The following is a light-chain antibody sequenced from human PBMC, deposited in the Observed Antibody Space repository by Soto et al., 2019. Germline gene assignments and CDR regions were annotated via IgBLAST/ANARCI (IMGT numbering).Light chain of an antibody. CDR3: SSYTSNITPYV. J-gene: IGLJ1*01. Sequence: QSALTQPASMSGSPGQSITISCTGTSSDVGYYNFVSWYQQRPGKAPKLMIYDVTNRPSGVSSRFSGSKSGNTASLTISGLQAEDEADYYCSSYTSNITPYVFGTGT. V-gene: IGLV2-14*01. CDR2: DVT. CDR1: SSDVGYYNF.